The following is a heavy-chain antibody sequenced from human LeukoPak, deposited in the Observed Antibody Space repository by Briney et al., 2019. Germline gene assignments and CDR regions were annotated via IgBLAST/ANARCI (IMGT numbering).Heavy chain of an antibody. V-gene: IGHV1-18*01. D-gene: IGHD2-2*01. CDR3: ARTVIVVVPAAPNY. Sequence: ASVKVSCKASGYTFTSYGISWVRQAPGQGLEWMGWISAYNGNTNYAQKLQGRVTMTTDTSTSTAYMELRSLRSDDTAVYYCARTVIVVVPAAPNYWGQGTLVTVSS. CDR2: ISAYNGNT. CDR1: GYTFTSYG. J-gene: IGHJ4*02.